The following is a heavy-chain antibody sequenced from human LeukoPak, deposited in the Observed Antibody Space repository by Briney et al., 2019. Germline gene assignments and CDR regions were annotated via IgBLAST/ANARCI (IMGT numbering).Heavy chain of an antibody. J-gene: IGHJ3*02. V-gene: IGHV4-39*07. Sequence: PSETLSLTCTVSGGSISSSSYYWGWIRQPPGKGLEWIGSIYYSGSTYYNPSLKSRVTMSVDTSKNQFSLKLSSVTAADTAVYYCARDSKGTTVVTPLYAFDIWGQGTMVTVSS. CDR3: ARDSKGTTVVTPLYAFDI. CDR2: IYYSGST. D-gene: IGHD4-23*01. CDR1: GGSISSSSYY.